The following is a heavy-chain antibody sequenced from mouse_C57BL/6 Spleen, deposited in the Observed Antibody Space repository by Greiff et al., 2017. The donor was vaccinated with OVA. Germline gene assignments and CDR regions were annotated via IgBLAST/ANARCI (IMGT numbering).Heavy chain of an antibody. CDR3: TRMGRGTWFAY. CDR2: IDPETGGT. D-gene: IGHD4-1*01. CDR1: GYTFTDYE. J-gene: IGHJ3*01. Sequence: VHLVESGAELVRPGASVTLSCKASGYTFTDYEMHWVKQTPVHGLEWIGAIDPETGGTAYNQKFKGKAILTADKSSSTAYMELRSLTSEDSAVYYCTRMGRGTWFAYWGQGTLVTVSA. V-gene: IGHV1-15*01.